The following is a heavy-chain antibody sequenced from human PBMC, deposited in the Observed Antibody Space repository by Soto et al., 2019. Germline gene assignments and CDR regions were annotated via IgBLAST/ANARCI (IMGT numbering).Heavy chain of an antibody. CDR2: VSGSGDIT. CDR1: GFTFSNYA. J-gene: IGHJ5*02. D-gene: IGHD3-3*01. Sequence: AQLLESGGDLVQPGGSLRLSCAASGFTFSNYAMTWVRQAPGKGLEWVSAVSGSGDITFYADSVKGRFTISRDNSKNTLYLQMNSLRAQDTAVYYCAKQNDFWSGYSAGFDPWGQGTLVTVSS. V-gene: IGHV3-23*01. CDR3: AKQNDFWSGYSAGFDP.